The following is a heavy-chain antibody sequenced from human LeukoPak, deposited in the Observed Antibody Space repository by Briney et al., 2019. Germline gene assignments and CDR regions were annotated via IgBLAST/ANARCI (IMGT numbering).Heavy chain of an antibody. CDR2: IKEDGSEK. Sequence: PGGSLRLSCAASGFTFSAHWMSWVRQAPGKGLEWVANIKEDGSEKYYVDSVKGRFTISRDIAKNSLYLQMNSLRAEDTAVYYCARLGEDGRFGEFWEAAHFDYWGQGTLVTVSS. D-gene: IGHD3-10*01. V-gene: IGHV3-7*01. CDR1: GFTFSAHW. J-gene: IGHJ4*02. CDR3: ARLGEDGRFGEFWEAAHFDY.